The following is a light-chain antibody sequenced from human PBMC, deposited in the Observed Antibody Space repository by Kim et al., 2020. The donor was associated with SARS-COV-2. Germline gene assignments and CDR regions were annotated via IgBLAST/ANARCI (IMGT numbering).Light chain of an antibody. V-gene: IGKV3-15*01. CDR1: LSVGSN. J-gene: IGKJ1*01. CDR3: QQFNNWPRT. Sequence: EIVMTQSPATLSVSPGERVTLSCRASLSVGSNLAWYQQRPGQAPRLLIYGASTRATGVPARFSGSGSGTEFTLTVSSLKSEDFALYYCQQFNNWPRTFGQGTKVDIK. CDR2: GAS.